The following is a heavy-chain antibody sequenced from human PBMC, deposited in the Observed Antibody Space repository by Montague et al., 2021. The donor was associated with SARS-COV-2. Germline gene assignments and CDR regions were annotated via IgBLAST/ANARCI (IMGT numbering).Heavy chain of an antibody. CDR1: GGSISSSNW. CDR3: ASRGAGWLGSKPESFDY. J-gene: IGHJ4*02. D-gene: IGHD3-10*01. CDR2: IYHSGST. V-gene: IGHV4-4*02. Sequence: SETLSLTCAVSGGSISSSNWWSWVRQPPGKGLWWIGEIYHSGSTNYNPPIKSRVIIPVDKSKNQFSLKLSSVTAADTAVYYGASRGAGWLGSKPESFDYWGQGTLVTVSS.